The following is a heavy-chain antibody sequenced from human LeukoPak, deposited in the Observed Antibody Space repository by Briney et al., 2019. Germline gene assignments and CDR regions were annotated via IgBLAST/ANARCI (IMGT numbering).Heavy chain of an antibody. V-gene: IGHV1-69*13. J-gene: IGHJ6*03. CDR2: IIPIFGTA. CDR1: GGTFSSYA. Sequence: VKVSCKASGGTFSSYAISWVRQAPGQGLEWMGGIIPIFGTANYAQKFQGRVTITADESTSTAYMELSSLRSEDTAVYYCAREEGETMVRGVIGNYYYYMDVWGKGTTVTVSS. CDR3: AREEGETMVRGVIGNYYYYMDV. D-gene: IGHD3-10*01.